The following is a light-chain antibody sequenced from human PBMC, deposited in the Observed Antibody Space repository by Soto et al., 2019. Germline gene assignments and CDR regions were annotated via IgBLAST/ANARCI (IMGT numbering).Light chain of an antibody. CDR2: GAS. V-gene: IGKV3-20*01. CDR3: QQYESAWT. CDR1: QSISSTF. J-gene: IGKJ1*01. Sequence: EIVLTQSPGTLSLSPGERATLSCRASQSISSTFLAWYQHKPGQAPKVVIYGASRRATGIPDRFSGSGAGTDFTLTISRLEPEYFAVYYCQQYESAWTFGQGTKVEMK.